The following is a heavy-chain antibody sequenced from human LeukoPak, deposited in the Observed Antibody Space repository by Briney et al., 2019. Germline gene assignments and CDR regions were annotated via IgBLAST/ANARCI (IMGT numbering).Heavy chain of an antibody. Sequence: GGSLRLSCAASGFTFSSYAMSWVRQAPGKGLEWVSAISGSGGSTYYADSVKGRFTSSRDNSKNTLYLQMNSLRAEDTAVYYCAKDEGGDILTGYYPTDYWGQGTLVTVSS. CDR2: ISGSGGST. J-gene: IGHJ4*02. CDR1: GFTFSSYA. CDR3: AKDEGGDILTGYYPTDY. V-gene: IGHV3-23*01. D-gene: IGHD3-9*01.